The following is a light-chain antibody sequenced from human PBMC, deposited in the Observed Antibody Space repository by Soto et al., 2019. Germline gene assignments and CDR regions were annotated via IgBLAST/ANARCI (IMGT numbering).Light chain of an antibody. J-gene: IGKJ2*01. V-gene: IGKV3-20*01. CDR2: GAS. CDR3: QHLRT. CDR1: QSVSSSY. Sequence: EIVLTQSPGTLYLSPGERATLSCRASQSVSSSYLAWYQQKPGQAPRLLIYGASSRATGITDRFSGSGSATDFTLIISRLEPEDFAVYYCQHLRTFGQGTKLEIK.